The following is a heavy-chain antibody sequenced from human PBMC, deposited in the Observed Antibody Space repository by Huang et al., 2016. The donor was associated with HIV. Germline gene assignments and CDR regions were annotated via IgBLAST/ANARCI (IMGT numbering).Heavy chain of an antibody. CDR3: ARTSGSYFVYAFDI. J-gene: IGHJ3*02. CDR1: GGSISSSSDY. CDR2: IHYSGTT. Sequence: QLQLRQSGPGLVKPSETLSLTCTVSGGSISSSSDYWGWHRQPPGKGLEWIGNIHYSGTTFYGPSLKSRATISMDTSKKQFSLKVKSLTASDTAIYYCARTSGSYFVYAFDIWGQGAMVTVSS. D-gene: IGHD1-26*01. V-gene: IGHV4-39*01.